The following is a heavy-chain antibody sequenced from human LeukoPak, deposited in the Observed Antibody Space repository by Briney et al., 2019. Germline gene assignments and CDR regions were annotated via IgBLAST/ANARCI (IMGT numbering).Heavy chain of an antibody. CDR3: ASQTPYSSSWYYFDY. J-gene: IGHJ4*02. V-gene: IGHV4-38-2*02. CDR1: GYSISSGYY. CDR2: IYHSGST. D-gene: IGHD6-13*01. Sequence: SETLSLTCTVSGYSISSGYYWGWIRQPPGKGLEWIGSIYHSGSTYYNPSLKSRVTISVDTSKNQFSLKLSSVTAADTAVYYCASQTPYSSSWYYFDYWGQGTLVTVSS.